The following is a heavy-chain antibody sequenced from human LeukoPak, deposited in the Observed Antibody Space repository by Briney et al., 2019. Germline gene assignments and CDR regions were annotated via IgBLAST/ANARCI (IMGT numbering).Heavy chain of an antibody. CDR3: YGEGY. D-gene: IGHD4-17*01. CDR2: IRSDGTDK. Sequence: GGSLRLSCSVSRFSFSNYDMHWLRQAPGKGLEWVTLIRSDGTDKYYADSVKGRFTISRDNSKNTLHLQMNSLRPEDTAVYYCYGEGYWGQGTLVTVSS. CDR1: RFSFSNYD. V-gene: IGHV3-30*02. J-gene: IGHJ4*02.